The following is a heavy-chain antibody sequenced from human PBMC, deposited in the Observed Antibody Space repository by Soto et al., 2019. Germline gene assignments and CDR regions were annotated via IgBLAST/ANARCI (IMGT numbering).Heavy chain of an antibody. Sequence: ASVKVSCKASGYTFTSYYMHWVRQAPGQGLEWMGIINPSGGSTSYAQKFQGRVTMTRDTSTSTVYMELHSLRDEDTDVYYCARDPYSSTTVTIMDYWGQGTLVTVSS. CDR1: GYTFTSYY. J-gene: IGHJ4*02. CDR3: ARDPYSSTTVTIMDY. CDR2: INPSGGST. V-gene: IGHV1-46*01. D-gene: IGHD4-17*01.